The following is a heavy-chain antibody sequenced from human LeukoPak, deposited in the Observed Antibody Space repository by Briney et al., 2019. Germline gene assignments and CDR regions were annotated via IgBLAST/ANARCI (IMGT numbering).Heavy chain of an antibody. D-gene: IGHD3-3*01. CDR2: IYTSGST. J-gene: IGHJ5*02. CDR3: ARGYYDFWGGYYPQNWFDP. V-gene: IGHV4-4*07. Sequence: SETLSLTCTVSGCSISSYYWSWIRQPAGKGLEWIGRIYTSGSTNYNPSLKSRVTMSVDTSKNQVSLKLSSVTAADTAVYYCARGYYDFWGGYYPQNWFDPWGQGTLVTVSS. CDR1: GCSISSYY.